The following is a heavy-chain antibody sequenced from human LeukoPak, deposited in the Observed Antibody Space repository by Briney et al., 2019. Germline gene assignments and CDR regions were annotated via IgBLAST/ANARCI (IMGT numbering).Heavy chain of an antibody. J-gene: IGHJ4*02. CDR2: IYYSGST. V-gene: IGHV4-39*07. CDR1: GASISGSGYY. Sequence: SETLSLTCAVSGASISGSGYYWGWIRQPPGKGLEWIGNIYYSGSTYYNASLQSRVTMSVDTSKNQFSLKLSSVTAADTAVYYCARDLSGYSYGYLDYWGQGTLVTVSS. D-gene: IGHD5-18*01. CDR3: ARDLSGYSYGYLDY.